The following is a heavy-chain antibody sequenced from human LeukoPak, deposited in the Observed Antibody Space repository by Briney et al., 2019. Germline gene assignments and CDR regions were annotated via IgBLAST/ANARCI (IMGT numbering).Heavy chain of an antibody. V-gene: IGHV1-8*01. CDR2: MNPSSGNT. CDR3: ARDLGGGNSGVSFDY. D-gene: IGHD4-23*01. CDR1: GYTFTSYD. Sequence: ASVKVSCKASGYTFTSYDINWVRQATGQGLEWLGWMNPSSGNTGYAQKFQGRVTMTRDTSISTAYMELSSLRSEDAAVYYCARDLGGGNSGVSFDYWGQGTLVTVSS. J-gene: IGHJ4*02.